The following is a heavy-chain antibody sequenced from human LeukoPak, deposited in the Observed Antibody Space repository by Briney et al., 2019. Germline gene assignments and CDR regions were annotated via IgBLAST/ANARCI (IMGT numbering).Heavy chain of an antibody. CDR3: ARVSAWKIG. J-gene: IGHJ4*02. Sequence: GSLRLSCAASGFTFSSYSMNWVRQAPGKGLEWVSVIYSGGTTYYADSVKGRFTISRDNSKNTLYLQMNSLRAEDTAVYYCARVSAWKIGWGQGTLVTVSS. CDR2: IYSGGTT. CDR1: GFTFSSYS. V-gene: IGHV3-66*01. D-gene: IGHD1-1*01.